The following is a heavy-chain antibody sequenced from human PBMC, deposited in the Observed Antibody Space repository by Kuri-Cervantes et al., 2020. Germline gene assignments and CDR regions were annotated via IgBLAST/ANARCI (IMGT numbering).Heavy chain of an antibody. CDR3: ARGGYYYYMDV. V-gene: IGHV3-11*01. CDR2: ISRSGSSI. Sequence: GESLKISCAASGFTFSDYYMSWIRQAPGKGLEWVSYISRSGSSIYYADSVKGRLTISRDNAKNSVHLQMNSLRAEDTAVYYCARGGYYYYMDVWGKGTTVTVSS. J-gene: IGHJ6*03. CDR1: GFTFSDYY.